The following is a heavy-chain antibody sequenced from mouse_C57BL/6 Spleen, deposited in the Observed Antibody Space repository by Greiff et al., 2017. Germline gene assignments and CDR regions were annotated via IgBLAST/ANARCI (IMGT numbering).Heavy chain of an antibody. CDR1: GFTFSSYG. CDR3: ARHPTVAFDY. CDR2: ISSGGSYT. Sequence: EVKVVESGGDLVKPGGSLKLSCAASGFTFSSYGMSWVRQTPDKRLEWVATISSGGSYTYYPDSVKGRFTISRDNAKNTLYLQMSSLKSEDTAMYYCARHPTVAFDYWGQGTTLTVSS. V-gene: IGHV5-6*01. J-gene: IGHJ2*01. D-gene: IGHD1-1*01.